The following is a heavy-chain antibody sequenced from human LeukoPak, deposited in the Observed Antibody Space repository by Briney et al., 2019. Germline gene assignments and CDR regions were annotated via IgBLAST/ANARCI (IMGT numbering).Heavy chain of an antibody. CDR1: GGSISSYY. Sequence: SETLSLTCTVSGGSISSYYWSWIRQPPGKGLEWIGYIYYSGSTNYNPSLKSRATISVDTSKNQFSLKLSSVTAADTAVYYCAGIRITIFGVAPPGDYYGMDVWGQGTTVTVSS. CDR2: IYYSGST. CDR3: AGIRITIFGVAPPGDYYGMDV. V-gene: IGHV4-59*08. J-gene: IGHJ6*02. D-gene: IGHD3-3*01.